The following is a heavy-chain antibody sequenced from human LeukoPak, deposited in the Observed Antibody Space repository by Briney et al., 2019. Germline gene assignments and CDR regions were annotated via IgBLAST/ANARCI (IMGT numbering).Heavy chain of an antibody. J-gene: IGHJ6*03. CDR3: ATPWELQNRAPFYYYYMDV. D-gene: IGHD1-26*01. CDR1: GYTFSSYG. CDR2: ISAYNGNT. Sequence: GASVKVSCKASGYTFSSYGISWVRQAPGQGLEWMGWISAYNGNTYYAQNLQGRVTMTTDTSTSTAYMELRSLRSDDTAVYYCATPWELQNRAPFYYYYMDVWGKGTTVTVSS. V-gene: IGHV1-18*01.